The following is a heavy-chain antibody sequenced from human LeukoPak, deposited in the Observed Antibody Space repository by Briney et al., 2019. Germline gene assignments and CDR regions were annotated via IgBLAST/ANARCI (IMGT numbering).Heavy chain of an antibody. CDR2: MNPNSGNT. V-gene: IGHV1-8*03. J-gene: IGHJ5*02. Sequence: ASVKVSCKASGYTFTSYDINWVRQATGQGLEWMGWMNPNSGNTGYAQKFQGRVTITRNTSISTAYMEVNSLRSEDTAVYYCARDNSMGDSAWWFDPWGQGTLVTVPS. CDR3: ARDNSMGDSAWWFDP. CDR1: GYTFTSYD. D-gene: IGHD5-12*01.